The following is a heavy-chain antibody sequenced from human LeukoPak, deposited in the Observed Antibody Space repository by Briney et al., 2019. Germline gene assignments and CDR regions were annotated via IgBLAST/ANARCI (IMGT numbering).Heavy chain of an antibody. D-gene: IGHD3-3*01. V-gene: IGHV4-4*07. Sequence: ASETLSLTCTVSGGSISNYYWSWIRQPAGKGLEWIGRIYTSGSTNYNPSLKSRVTMSVDTSMNQFSLKLTSVTAADTAVYYCARVGSGYYEYYFDYWGQGTLVTVSS. CDR3: ARVGSGYYEYYFDY. CDR1: GGSISNYY. CDR2: IYTSGST. J-gene: IGHJ4*02.